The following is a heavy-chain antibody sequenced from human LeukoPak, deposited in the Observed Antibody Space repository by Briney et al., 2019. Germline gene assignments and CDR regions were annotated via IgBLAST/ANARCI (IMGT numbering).Heavy chain of an antibody. Sequence: GESLKISCAASGFTFTGYAMTWVRQAPGNGLEWVSTTTGSSGSSYYADSVMGRFTLSRDNSKNTLFLQMNGLRAEDTAVYYCAKGVVVVAASYYYMDVWGKGTTVTVSS. CDR3: AKGVVVVAASYYYMDV. J-gene: IGHJ6*03. V-gene: IGHV3-23*01. CDR2: TTGSSGSS. D-gene: IGHD2-15*01. CDR1: GFTFTGYA.